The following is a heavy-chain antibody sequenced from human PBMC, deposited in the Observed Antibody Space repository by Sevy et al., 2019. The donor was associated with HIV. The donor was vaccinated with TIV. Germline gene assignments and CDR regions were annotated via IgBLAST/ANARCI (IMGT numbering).Heavy chain of an antibody. J-gene: IGHJ4*02. CDR1: GFTFSTYA. CDR3: AKDRVSGTYYSGDFDY. D-gene: IGHD3-10*01. CDR2: ISGSGSST. V-gene: IGHV3-23*01. Sequence: GGSLRLSCAASGFTFSTYAMTWVRQAPGGGLEWVSVISGSGSSTYYADSVKGRFTISRDNSKNMLFLQMNSLRADDTAVYYCAKDRVSGTYYSGDFDYWGQGTLVTVSS.